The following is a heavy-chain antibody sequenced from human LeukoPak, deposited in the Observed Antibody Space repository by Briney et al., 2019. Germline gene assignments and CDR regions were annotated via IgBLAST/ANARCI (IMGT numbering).Heavy chain of an antibody. J-gene: IGHJ4*02. CDR2: IYYSGTTTIYYSGST. V-gene: IGHV4-59*01. Sequence: SETLSLTCTVSGGSLSNNYWSWIRLPPGKGLEWIGDIYYSGTTTIYYSGSTTYNPSLKSRVTISVHTSTNQFSLRPSSVTAADTAVYYCARDGGGYYYDSSGYYPPDYWGQGTLVTVSS. CDR3: ARDGGGYYYDSSGYYPPDY. D-gene: IGHD3-22*01. CDR1: GGSLSNNY.